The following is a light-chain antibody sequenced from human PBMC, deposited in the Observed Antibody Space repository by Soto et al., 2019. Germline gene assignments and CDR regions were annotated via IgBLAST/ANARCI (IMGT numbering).Light chain of an antibody. V-gene: IGKV3-15*01. CDR3: QQYDKWPRT. CDR1: QSVSSN. Sequence: EIVMTQSPATLSLSPGERATLSCRASQSVSSNLAWYQQKPGQAPRLLIYGASTRATGIPARFSGGGSGAEYTLTISSLQSEDFAVYHCQQYDKWPRTFGQGTKVDIK. CDR2: GAS. J-gene: IGKJ1*01.